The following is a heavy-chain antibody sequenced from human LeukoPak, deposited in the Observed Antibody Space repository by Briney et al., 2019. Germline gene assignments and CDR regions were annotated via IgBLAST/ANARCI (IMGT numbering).Heavy chain of an antibody. V-gene: IGHV4-59*11. D-gene: IGHD4-17*01. CDR3: ARDPTTVTKGFDV. CDR1: DDSFSTHY. CDR2: ISSIGST. Sequence: SETLSLTCSVSDDSFSTHYWTWIRHPPGKGLEWIGYISSIGSTNSNPSLKSQVTRPVDTSKKQFSLKMTSVTAADTAVYYCARDPTTVTKGFDVWGQGTMVTVSS. J-gene: IGHJ3*01.